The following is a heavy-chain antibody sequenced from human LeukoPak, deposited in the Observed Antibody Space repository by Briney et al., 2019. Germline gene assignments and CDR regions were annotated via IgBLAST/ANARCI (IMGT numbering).Heavy chain of an antibody. CDR1: GFTFSSYW. V-gene: IGHV3-74*03. CDR2: INSDGSSI. D-gene: IGHD5-12*01. Sequence: GGSLRLSCAASGFTFSSYWMHWVRQAPGKGLVWVSRINSDGSSITYADSVKGRFTISRDNAKNTLYLQMNSLRAEDTAVYYCTRGGMDIVATITWVPSPFDYWGQGTLVTVSS. CDR3: TRGGMDIVATITWVPSPFDY. J-gene: IGHJ4*02.